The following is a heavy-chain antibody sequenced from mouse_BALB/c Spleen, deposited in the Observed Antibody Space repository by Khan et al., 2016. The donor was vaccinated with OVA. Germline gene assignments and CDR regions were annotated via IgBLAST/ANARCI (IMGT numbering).Heavy chain of an antibody. D-gene: IGHD1-1*01. CDR3: EAYRYGSNYWYFDV. Sequence: VQLQASGPEVVRPGVSVKISCKGSGYTFTDHAMHWVKQSHAKSLEWIGVISTYNGDTNYNQKLKGKATMTVDKSSSTAYLELARLTSEDSAIDCCEAYRYGSNYWYFDVWGAGTTVTVSS. CDR1: GYTFTDHA. V-gene: IGHV1S137*01. CDR2: ISTYNGDT. J-gene: IGHJ1*01.